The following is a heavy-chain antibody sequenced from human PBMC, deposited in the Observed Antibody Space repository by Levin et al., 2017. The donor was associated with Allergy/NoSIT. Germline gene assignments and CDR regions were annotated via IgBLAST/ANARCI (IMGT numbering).Heavy chain of an antibody. V-gene: IGHV1-18*01. CDR1: GYTFTSYG. CDR2: ISAYNGNT. D-gene: IGHD2-2*01. J-gene: IGHJ5*02. Sequence: ASVKVSCKASGYTFTSYGISWVRQAPGQGLEWMGWISAYNGNTNYAQKLQGRVTMTTDTSTSTAYMELRSLRSDDTAVYYCARADIVVVPAAMSHPPNWFDPWGQGTLVTVSS. CDR3: ARADIVVVPAAMSHPPNWFDP.